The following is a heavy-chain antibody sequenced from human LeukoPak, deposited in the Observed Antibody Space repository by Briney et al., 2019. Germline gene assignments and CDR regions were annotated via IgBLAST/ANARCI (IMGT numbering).Heavy chain of an antibody. CDR2: ISGNGGVI. CDR3: ARDPRTVRI. Sequence: GGSLRLSCAASGFTFSDNYMTWVRQAPGKGLEWLSYISGNGGVIQYADSVKGRLTISRDNAKNLLYLQMDSLRVEDTAIYYCARDPRTVRIWGQGTLVTVSS. CDR1: GFTFSDNY. J-gene: IGHJ4*02. V-gene: IGHV3-11*04. D-gene: IGHD1-1*01.